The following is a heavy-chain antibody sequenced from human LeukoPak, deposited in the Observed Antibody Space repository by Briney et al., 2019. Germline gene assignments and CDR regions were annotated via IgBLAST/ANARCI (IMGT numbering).Heavy chain of an antibody. V-gene: IGHV3-53*01. J-gene: IGHJ4*02. CDR3: ARTNPVYGDFDY. CDR2: IFPDGRT. CDR1: GLTVTDNY. Sequence: PGGSLRLSCSASGLTVTDNYMSWVRQAPGKGLEWVSVIFPDGRTYQSDSLKGRFTISRDKSKNTVLLQINGLRADDTALYHCARTNPVYGDFDYWGQGVLVTVSS. D-gene: IGHD4-17*01.